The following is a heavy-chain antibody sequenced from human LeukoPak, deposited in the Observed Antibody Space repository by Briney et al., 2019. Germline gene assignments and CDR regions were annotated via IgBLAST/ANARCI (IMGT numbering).Heavy chain of an antibody. D-gene: IGHD6-13*01. CDR3: AKKARIATAVRNYY. CDR2: ISGSGGST. J-gene: IGHJ4*02. Sequence: AGGSLTLSCAASGFTFSSYAMSWVRQAPGKGLEWVSAISGSGGSTYYADSVKGRFTIYKDNSKNTLDLQTSSLRAEDTAVYYCAKKARIATAVRNYYWGQGTLVTVSS. V-gene: IGHV3-23*01. CDR1: GFTFSSYA.